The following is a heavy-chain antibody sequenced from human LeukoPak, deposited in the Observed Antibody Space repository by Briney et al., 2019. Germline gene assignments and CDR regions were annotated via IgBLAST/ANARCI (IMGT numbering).Heavy chain of an antibody. CDR1: GYTFTSYG. Sequence: ASVKVSCKASGYTFTSYGISWVRQAPGQGLEWMGWISAYNGNTNYVQKLQGRVTMTTDTSTSTAYMELRSLRSDDTAVYYCARWVTMVRGVIIYYYYYMDVWGKGTTVTISS. V-gene: IGHV1-18*01. CDR2: ISAYNGNT. J-gene: IGHJ6*03. D-gene: IGHD3-10*01. CDR3: ARWVTMVRGVIIYYYYYMDV.